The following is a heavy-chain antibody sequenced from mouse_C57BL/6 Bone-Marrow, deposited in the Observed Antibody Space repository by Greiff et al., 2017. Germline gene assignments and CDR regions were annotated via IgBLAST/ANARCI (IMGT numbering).Heavy chain of an antibody. Sequence: QVQLQQSGAELVRPGASVTLSCKASGYTFTDYEMHWVKQTPVHGLEWIGAIDPETGGTAYNQKFKGKAILTADKSSSTAYMELSSLTSEDSAVYYWTRGENGYDDYWGQGTTLTVSS. CDR1: GYTFTDYE. CDR3: TRGENGYDDY. J-gene: IGHJ2*01. D-gene: IGHD2-2*01. V-gene: IGHV1-15*01. CDR2: IDPETGGT.